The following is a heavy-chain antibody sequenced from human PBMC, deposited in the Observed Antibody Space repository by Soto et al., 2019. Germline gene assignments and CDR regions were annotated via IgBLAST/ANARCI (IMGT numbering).Heavy chain of an antibody. CDR2: ISAYNGNT. V-gene: IGHV1-18*01. CDR3: ATLYDFWSGYPNWFDP. Sequence: ASVKVSCKASGYTFTSYGISWVRQAPGQGLEWMGWISAYNGNTNYAQKLQGRVTMTTDTSTSTAYMELRSLRSEDTAVYYCATLYDFWSGYPNWFDPWGQGTLVTVSS. CDR1: GYTFTSYG. D-gene: IGHD3-3*01. J-gene: IGHJ5*02.